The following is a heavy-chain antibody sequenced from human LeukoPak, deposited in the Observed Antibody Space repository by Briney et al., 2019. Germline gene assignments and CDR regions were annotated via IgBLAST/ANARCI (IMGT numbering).Heavy chain of an antibody. CDR3: ARVSGVVDY. Sequence: XTCTXSGGSISSSSXYWGWIRQPPGKGLEWIGSIYYSASTYYNPSLKTRVTISVDTSKNQFSLKLSSVTAADTAVYYCARVSGVVDYWGQGTLVTVSS. CDR1: GGSISSSSXY. D-gene: IGHD3-3*01. V-gene: IGHV4-39*01. J-gene: IGHJ4*02. CDR2: IYYSAST.